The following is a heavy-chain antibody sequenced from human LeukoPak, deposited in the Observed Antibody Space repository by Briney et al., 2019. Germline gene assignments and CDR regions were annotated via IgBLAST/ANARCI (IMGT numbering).Heavy chain of an antibody. V-gene: IGHV3-74*01. J-gene: IGHJ4*02. D-gene: IGHD2-15*01. Sequence: GGSLRLSCAASGLTFSSYWVHWVRQAPGKGLVWVSRINTDGSITNYADSVKGRFTISRDNAKNTLYLQMNSLRAEDTAVYYCARDLGYCSGGSCSPTGWGQGTLVTVSS. CDR2: INTDGSIT. CDR3: ARDLGYCSGGSCSPTG. CDR1: GLTFSSYW.